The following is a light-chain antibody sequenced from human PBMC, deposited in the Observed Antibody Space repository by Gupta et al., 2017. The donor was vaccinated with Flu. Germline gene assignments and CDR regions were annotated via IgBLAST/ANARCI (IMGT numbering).Light chain of an antibody. V-gene: IGLV2-14*01. CDR1: SSDVGIYNY. CDR3: SSYTSTITPYV. J-gene: IGLJ1*01. CDR2: DVS. Sequence: QSALTQPASVSGSPGQSITISCTGTSSDVGIYNYVSWYQQHPGKVPKLMIYDVSNRPSGVSNRFSGSKSGNTASLTISGLQAEDEADYYCSSYTSTITPYVFGTGTKVTVL.